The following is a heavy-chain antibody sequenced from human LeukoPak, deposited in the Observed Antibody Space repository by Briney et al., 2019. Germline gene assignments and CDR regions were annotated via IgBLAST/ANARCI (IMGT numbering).Heavy chain of an antibody. V-gene: IGHV4-4*07. CDR1: GGSISSYY. D-gene: IGHD1-26*01. CDR2: IYYSGST. J-gene: IGHJ6*03. CDR3: ARAIGGYYYYYYMDV. Sequence: SETLSLTCSVSGGSISSYYWSWIRQPAGKGLEWIGSIYYSGSTYYNPSLKSRVTISVDTSKNQFSLKLSSVTAADTAVYYCARAIGGYYYYYYMDVWGKGTTVTVSS.